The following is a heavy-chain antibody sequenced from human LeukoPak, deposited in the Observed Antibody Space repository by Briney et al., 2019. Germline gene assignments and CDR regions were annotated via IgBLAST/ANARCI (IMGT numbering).Heavy chain of an antibody. J-gene: IGHJ4*02. D-gene: IGHD5-18*01. CDR3: AKAPLRGYSYGSFDY. V-gene: IGHV3-9*01. CDR1: GFTFDDYA. CDR2: ISWNSGSI. Sequence: GGSLRLSCAASGFTFDDYAMHWVRQAPGKGLEWVSGISWNSGSIGYADSVKGRFTISRDNAKNSLYLQMNSLRAEDTALYYCAKAPLRGYSYGSFDYWGQGTPVTVSS.